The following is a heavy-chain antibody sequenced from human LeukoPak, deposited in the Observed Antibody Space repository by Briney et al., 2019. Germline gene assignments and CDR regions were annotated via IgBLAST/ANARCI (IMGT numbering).Heavy chain of an antibody. CDR3: ASGGGYSSALHSSDY. D-gene: IGHD6-19*01. J-gene: IGHJ4*02. Sequence: PGGSLRLSCAASGFTFSSYAMSWVRQAPGKGLEWVSAISGSGGSTYYADSVKGRFTISRDNSKNTLYLQMNSLRAEDTAVYYCASGGGYSSALHSSDYWGQGTLVTVSS. CDR1: GFTFSSYA. CDR2: ISGSGGST. V-gene: IGHV3-23*01.